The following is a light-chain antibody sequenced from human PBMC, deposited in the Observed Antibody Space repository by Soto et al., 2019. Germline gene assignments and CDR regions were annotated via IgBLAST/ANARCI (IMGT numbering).Light chain of an antibody. CDR2: DAS. J-gene: IGKJ1*01. CDR3: QHYGDVWT. Sequence: DIQMTQSPSSVSASVGDRVIITCRTSESITNRLAWYQQKPGRAPQVLIFDASTLESGVPSRFSGSGSGTEFSLSINSLQPGDIATYYCQHYGDVWTFCQGTRVEIK. V-gene: IGKV1-5*01. CDR1: ESITNR.